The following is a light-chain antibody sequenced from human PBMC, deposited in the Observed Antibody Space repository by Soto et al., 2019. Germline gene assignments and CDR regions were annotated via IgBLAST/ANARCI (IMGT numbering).Light chain of an antibody. CDR3: QQYGSSPYT. J-gene: IGKJ2*01. CDR1: QSVNNNY. V-gene: IGKV3-20*01. Sequence: EIVLTQSPGTLSLSPGERATLSCRASQSVNNNYLAWYQQKPGQAPRLLIYGASSGATGIPDRFSGSGSGTDFTLTISRLEPEDFAVYYCQQYGSSPYTFGQGTKLEIK. CDR2: GAS.